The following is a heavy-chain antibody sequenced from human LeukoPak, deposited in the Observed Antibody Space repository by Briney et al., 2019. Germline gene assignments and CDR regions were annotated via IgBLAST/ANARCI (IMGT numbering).Heavy chain of an antibody. J-gene: IGHJ5*02. CDR1: GYSISSGYY. D-gene: IGHD3-3*01. Sequence: SETLSLTCTVSGYSISSGYYWGWIRPPPGKGLEWIGSIYHSGSTYYNPSLKSRVTISVDTSKNQFSLKLSSVTAADTAVYYCARTGNYDFWSGYSNWFDPWGQGTLVTVSS. CDR3: ARTGNYDFWSGYSNWFDP. CDR2: IYHSGST. V-gene: IGHV4-38-2*02.